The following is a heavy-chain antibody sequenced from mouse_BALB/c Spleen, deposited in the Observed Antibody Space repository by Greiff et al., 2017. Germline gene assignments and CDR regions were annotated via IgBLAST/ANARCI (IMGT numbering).Heavy chain of an antibody. V-gene: IGHV1S137*01. J-gene: IGHJ4*01. Sequence: VQLQQSGAELVRPGVSVKISCKGSGYTFTDYAMHWVKQSHAKSLEWIGVISTYYGDASYNQKFKGKATMTVDKSSSTAYMELARLTSEDSAIYYCARDYGSRNAMDYWGQGTSVTVSS. CDR3: ARDYGSRNAMDY. CDR1: GYTFTDYA. CDR2: ISTYYGDA. D-gene: IGHD1-1*01.